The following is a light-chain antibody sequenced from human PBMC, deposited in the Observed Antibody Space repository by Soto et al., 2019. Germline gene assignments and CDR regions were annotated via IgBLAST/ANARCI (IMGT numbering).Light chain of an antibody. Sequence: QSVLTQPASVSGSPGQSITVSCFGTSSDIKKYNLVSWYQQYPGKVPKLLISDVSKRPSGVSDRFSGSKSGNMASLTISGLQAEDEADYYCCSYAGSRAPYLFGTGTKLTVL. CDR1: SSDIKKYNL. CDR3: CSYAGSRAPYL. J-gene: IGLJ1*01. CDR2: DVS. V-gene: IGLV2-23*02.